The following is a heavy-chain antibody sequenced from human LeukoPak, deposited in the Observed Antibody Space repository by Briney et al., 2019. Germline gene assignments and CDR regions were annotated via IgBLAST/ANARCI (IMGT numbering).Heavy chain of an antibody. CDR2: MNPNSGNT. Sequence: GASVKVSCKASGYTFTSYDINWVRQATGQGLEWMGWMNPNSGNTGYAQKFQGRVTMTRNTSISTAYMELSSLRSEDTAVYYCARGLSGSYYLVWFDPWGQGTLVTVSS. CDR1: GYTFTSYD. CDR3: ARGLSGSYYLVWFDP. D-gene: IGHD1-26*01. J-gene: IGHJ5*02. V-gene: IGHV1-8*01.